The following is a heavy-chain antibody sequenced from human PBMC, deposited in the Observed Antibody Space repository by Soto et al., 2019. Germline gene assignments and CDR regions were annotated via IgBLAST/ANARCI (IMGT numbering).Heavy chain of an antibody. CDR2: IIPIFGTA. Sequence: ASVKVSCKASGGTFSSYAISWVRQAPGQGLEWMGGIIPIFGTANYAQKFQGRVTITADESTSTAYMELSSLRSEDTAVYYCGGVVGAIPQYYYYGMDVWGQGTTVTVSS. CDR1: GGTFSSYA. V-gene: IGHV1-69*13. J-gene: IGHJ6*02. D-gene: IGHD1-26*01. CDR3: GGVVGAIPQYYYYGMDV.